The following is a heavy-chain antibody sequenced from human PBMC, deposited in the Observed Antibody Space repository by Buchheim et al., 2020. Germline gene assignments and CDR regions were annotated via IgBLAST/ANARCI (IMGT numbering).Heavy chain of an antibody. CDR3: ARDYNFWSGYLAY. D-gene: IGHD3-3*01. Sequence: EVQLVESGGGLVQPGGSLRLSCAASGFTFSNYWMSWVRQAPGKGLEWVANVKQDGSEKYYVDSVKGRFTISRDNAKNALYLQMNSLRAEDTAVYYCARDYNFWSGYLAYWGQGTL. CDR1: GFTFSNYW. CDR2: VKQDGSEK. V-gene: IGHV3-7*01. J-gene: IGHJ4*02.